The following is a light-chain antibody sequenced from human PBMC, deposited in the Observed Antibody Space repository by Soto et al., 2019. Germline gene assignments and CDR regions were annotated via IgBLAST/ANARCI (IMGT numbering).Light chain of an antibody. J-gene: IGKJ2*01. CDR1: QSVSSSY. V-gene: IGKV3D-20*01. CDR2: DAS. Sequence: EIVLTQSPATLSLSPGERATLSCGASQSVSSSYLAWYHQKPGLAPRLLIYDASSRATGIPGRFSGSGSRTDFTLTISRLEPEDFAVYYWQQYGNSPYTFGQGTKLEIK. CDR3: QQYGNSPYT.